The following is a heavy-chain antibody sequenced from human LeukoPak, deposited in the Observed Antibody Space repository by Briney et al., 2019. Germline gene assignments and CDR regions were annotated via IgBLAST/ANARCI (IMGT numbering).Heavy chain of an antibody. J-gene: IGHJ4*02. CDR3: ARGDLDF. CDR1: GFTFSSYW. Sequence: GGSLRLSCAASGFTFSSYWVTWVRQAPGKGLEWVANIKRDGSEKYSVDSVKGRFTISRDNAKNSLYLQMNSLRAEDTAVYYCARGDLDFWGQGTLVTVSS. V-gene: IGHV3-7*01. CDR2: IKRDGSEK.